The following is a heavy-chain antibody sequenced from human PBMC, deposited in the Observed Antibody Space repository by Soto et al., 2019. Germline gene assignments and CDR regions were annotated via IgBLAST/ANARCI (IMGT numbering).Heavy chain of an antibody. CDR1: GYTFTSYA. J-gene: IGHJ6*02. CDR2: INAGNGNT. D-gene: IGHD2-2*02. V-gene: IGHV1-3*01. Sequence: QVQLVQSGAEVKKPGASVKVSCKASGYTFTSYAMHWARQAPGQRLEWMGWINAGNGNTKYLQNLQGRVTITRDTSASTAYMAMSSLKSEDTAVYYCTRVGVCSGTGCYTHSLYAMDVWGQGTTVTVSS. CDR3: TRVGVCSGTGCYTHSLYAMDV.